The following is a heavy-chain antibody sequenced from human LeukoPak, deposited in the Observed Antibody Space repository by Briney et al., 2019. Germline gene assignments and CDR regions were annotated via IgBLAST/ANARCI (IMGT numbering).Heavy chain of an antibody. CDR1: GGTFSSYA. CDR2: IIPIFGTA. D-gene: IGHD4-23*01. J-gene: IGHJ4*02. Sequence: SVKVSCXASGGTFSSYAISWVRQAPGQGLEWMGRIIPIFGTANYAQKFQGRVTITTDESTSTAYMELSSLRSEDTAVYYCARVDYGGNSAFDYWGQGTLVTVSS. V-gene: IGHV1-69*05. CDR3: ARVDYGGNSAFDY.